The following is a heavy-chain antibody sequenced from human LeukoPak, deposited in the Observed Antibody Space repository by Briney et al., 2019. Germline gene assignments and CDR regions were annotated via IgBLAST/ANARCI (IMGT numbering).Heavy chain of an antibody. V-gene: IGHV3-53*01. Sequence: GGSLRLSCAASGFTFSYYGMSWVRQAPGKGPGWVSVIYSGGSTYYADSVKGRFTISRDNSKNTLYLQMNSLRAEDTAVYYCARGLEYSSSSGGYWGQGTLVTVSS. D-gene: IGHD6-6*01. CDR2: IYSGGST. CDR1: GFTFSYYG. J-gene: IGHJ4*02. CDR3: ARGLEYSSSSGGY.